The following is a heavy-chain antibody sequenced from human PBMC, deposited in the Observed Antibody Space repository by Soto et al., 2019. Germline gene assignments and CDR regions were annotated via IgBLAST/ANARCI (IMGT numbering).Heavy chain of an antibody. Sequence: SETLSLTCTVSGGSISSSSYYWGWIRQPPGKGLEWIGSIYYSGSTYYNPSLRSRVTISVDTSKNQFSLKLSSVTAVDTAVYYCARQKVSRFYGEVDFFDYWGLGTLVTVSS. CDR2: IYYSGST. D-gene: IGHD4-17*01. CDR3: ARQKVSRFYGEVDFFDY. CDR1: GGSISSSSYY. V-gene: IGHV4-39*01. J-gene: IGHJ4*02.